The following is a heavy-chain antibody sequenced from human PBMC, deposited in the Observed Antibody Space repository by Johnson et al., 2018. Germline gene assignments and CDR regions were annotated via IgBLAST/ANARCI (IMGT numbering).Heavy chain of an antibody. D-gene: IGHD3-10*01. CDR1: GFTFNFYA. CDR3: AKDRSGGVDGPSEYFQR. V-gene: IGHV3-30-3*01. J-gene: IGHJ1*01. CDR2: ISYDATSK. Sequence: QVQLVESGGGVVQPGRSLRLSCAASGFTFNFYAMHWVRQAPGRGLEWVAIISYDATSKYYADSVKGRFTISRDNSKNTLYLQMNSLGPEETAVYYCAKDRSGGVDGPSEYFQRGGQGTLVTVAS.